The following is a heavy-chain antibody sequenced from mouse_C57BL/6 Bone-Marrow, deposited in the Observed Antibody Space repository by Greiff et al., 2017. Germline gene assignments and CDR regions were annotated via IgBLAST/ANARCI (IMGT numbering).Heavy chain of an antibody. V-gene: IGHV1-54*01. CDR1: GYAFTNYL. J-gene: IGHJ3*01. D-gene: IGHD3-2*02. CDR2: INPGSGGT. Sequence: QVQLKQSGAELVRPGTSVKVSCKASGYAFTNYLIEWVKQRPGQGLEWIGVINPGSGGTNYNEKFKGKATLTADKSSSTAYMQLSSLTSEDSAVYFCARSPSSGYEFAYWGQGTLVTVSA. CDR3: ARSPSSGYEFAY.